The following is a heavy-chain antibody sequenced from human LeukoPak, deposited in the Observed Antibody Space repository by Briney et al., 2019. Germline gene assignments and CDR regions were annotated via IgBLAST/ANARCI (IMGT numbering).Heavy chain of an antibody. CDR3: ARVREAAAFDI. J-gene: IGHJ3*02. CDR2: ISSSSSSYI. D-gene: IGHD6-25*01. Sequence: SGGSLRLSCAASGFTFSSYSMNWVRQAPGKGLEWVSSISSSSSSYIYYTDSMKGRFTISRDNAKNSLYLQMNSLRAEDTAVYYCARVREAAAFDIWGQGTMVTVSS. V-gene: IGHV3-21*01. CDR1: GFTFSSYS.